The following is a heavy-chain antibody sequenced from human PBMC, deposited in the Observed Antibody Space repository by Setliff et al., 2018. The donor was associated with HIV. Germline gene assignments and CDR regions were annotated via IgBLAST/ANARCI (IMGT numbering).Heavy chain of an antibody. V-gene: IGHV4-59*11. CDR3: ARVGGRGGSSWYLGTKMGRKYGMDV. CDR2: IYYSGST. Sequence: LSLTCTVSGGSISSHYWSWIRQPPGKGLEWIGSIYYSGSTNYNPSLKSRVTISVDTSKNQFSLKLSSVTAADTAVYYCARVGGRGGSSWYLGTKMGRKYGMDVWGQGTTVTV. J-gene: IGHJ6*02. CDR1: GGSISSHY. D-gene: IGHD6-13*01.